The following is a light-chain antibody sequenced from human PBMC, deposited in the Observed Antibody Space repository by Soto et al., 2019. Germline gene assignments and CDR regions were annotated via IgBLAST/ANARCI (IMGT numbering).Light chain of an antibody. CDR3: QQFNSWFSIT. J-gene: IGKJ4*01. CDR2: DAS. CDR1: QSIRSW. Sequence: DIQMTQSPSTLSASVGDRVTITCRASQSIRSWVAWYQHKPGKAPKLLIYDASRLQSGVPSRFSGSGSETEFTRTISSLQPDDFAAYYCQQFNSWFSITFGGGTRVEIK. V-gene: IGKV1-5*01.